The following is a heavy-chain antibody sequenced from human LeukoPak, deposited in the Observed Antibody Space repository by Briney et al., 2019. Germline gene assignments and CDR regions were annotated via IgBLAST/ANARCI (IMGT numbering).Heavy chain of an antibody. CDR1: GFSFSSYS. D-gene: IGHD1-20*01. V-gene: IGHV3-48*01. CDR2: ISSSSSTI. CDR3: MRLTGSPGGY. J-gene: IGHJ4*02. Sequence: GGSFRLSCAASGFSFSSYSMNWVRQAPGKGLEWVSYISSSSSTIYYADSVKGRFTISRDNAKNSLYLQMNSLRAEDTAVYYCMRLTGSPGGYWGQGTLVSVSS.